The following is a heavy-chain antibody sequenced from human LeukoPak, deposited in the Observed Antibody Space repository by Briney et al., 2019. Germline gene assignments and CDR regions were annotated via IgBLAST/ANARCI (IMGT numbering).Heavy chain of an antibody. CDR3: ARGVRRLWFGEPTGAFDI. CDR1: GFTFSSYA. Sequence: PGGSLRLSCAASGFTFSSYAMTWVRQVPGKGLEWVSTLSNTGDNTYYADSVKGRFTISRDNSKNTLYLQMNSLRAEDTAVYYCARGVRRLWFGEPTGAFDIWGQGTMVTVSS. D-gene: IGHD3-10*01. V-gene: IGHV3-23*01. J-gene: IGHJ3*02. CDR2: LSNTGDNT.